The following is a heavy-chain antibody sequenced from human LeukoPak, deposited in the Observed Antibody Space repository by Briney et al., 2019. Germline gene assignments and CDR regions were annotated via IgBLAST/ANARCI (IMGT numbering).Heavy chain of an antibody. V-gene: IGHV3-21*01. CDR3: ARDGWNYYGSGSSVYYFDY. CDR1: RCTLSSYS. J-gene: IGHJ4*02. CDR2: ISSGSTYI. D-gene: IGHD3-10*01. Sequence: PGGSLRLSCAASRCTLSSYSMNWVRQAPGKGLEWVSSISSGSTYIYYADSVKGRFTISRDNAKNSLYLQMNSLRAEDTALYYCARDGWNYYGSGSSVYYFDYWGQGTLVTVSS.